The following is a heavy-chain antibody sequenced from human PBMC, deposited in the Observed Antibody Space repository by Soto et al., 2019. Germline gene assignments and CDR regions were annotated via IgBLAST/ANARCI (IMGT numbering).Heavy chain of an antibody. CDR2: INHSGST. V-gene: IGHV4-34*01. CDR3: GGGPGCWGGYLPPPGYGMDV. CDR1: GGSFSGYY. D-gene: IGHD3-16*01. J-gene: IGHJ6*02. Sequence: QVQLQQWGAGLLKPSETLSLTCAVYGGSFSGYYWSWIRQPPGKGLEWIGEINHSGSTNYNPSLKSWGPISVSPAKNQFPLKAGLWAPGGPAWVYLGGGPGCWGGYLPPPGYGMDVWGQGTTVTVSS.